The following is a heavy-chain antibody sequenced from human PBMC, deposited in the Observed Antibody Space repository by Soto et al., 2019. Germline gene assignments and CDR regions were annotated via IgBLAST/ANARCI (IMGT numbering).Heavy chain of an antibody. J-gene: IGHJ4*02. V-gene: IGHV3-74*01. CDR2: ISSDGTST. CDR1: GFTFSTYW. D-gene: IGHD1-26*01. Sequence: GGSLRLSCAASGFTFSTYWMYWVRQAPGKGLVCVSRISSDGTSTTYADSVKGRFTISRDNPKDTLYLEMNSLRVEDSAMYYCARGRVGSKTDFDYWGQGSLVTVSS. CDR3: ARGRVGSKTDFDY.